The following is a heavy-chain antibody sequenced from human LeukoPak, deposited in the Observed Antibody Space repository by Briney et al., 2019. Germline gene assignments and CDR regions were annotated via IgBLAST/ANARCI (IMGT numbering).Heavy chain of an antibody. J-gene: IGHJ5*01. CDR3: ARGRYSYGWNDS. CDR1: GGSTGTSAYY. D-gene: IGHD3-16*02. Sequence: SETLSLTCTVSGGSTGTSAYYWNWIRQHPGKGLEWIGFISGSGSTLYNPSLKSRVTILSDTSKNQFSLKLTSVTAADMAVYYCARGRYSYGWNDSWGQGTLVTVSS. V-gene: IGHV4-31*03. CDR2: ISGSGST.